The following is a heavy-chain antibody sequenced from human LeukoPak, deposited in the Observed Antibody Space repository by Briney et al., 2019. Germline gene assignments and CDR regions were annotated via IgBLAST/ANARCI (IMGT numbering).Heavy chain of an antibody. CDR3: ARDQADFWRGYAYFDY. CDR2: ISSSGSTI. V-gene: IGHV3-11*04. D-gene: IGHD3-3*01. CDR1: GFTFSDYY. Sequence: GGSLRLSCAASGFTFSDYYMSWIRQAPGKGREWVSYISSSGSTIYYADSVKGRFTISRDNAKNSLYLQMNSLRAEDTAVYYCARDQADFWRGYAYFDYWGQGTLVTVSS. J-gene: IGHJ4*02.